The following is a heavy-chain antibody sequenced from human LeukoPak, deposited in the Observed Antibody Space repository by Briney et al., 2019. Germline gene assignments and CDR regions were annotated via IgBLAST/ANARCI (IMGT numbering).Heavy chain of an antibody. V-gene: IGHV3-74*01. CDR3: ASSYYGSGSYYSYYGMDV. D-gene: IGHD3-10*01. Sequence: GGSLRLSCAASGFTFSSYWMHWVRQAPGKGLVWVSRINSDGSSTSYADSVKGRFTISRDNAKHTLYLQMNSLRAEDTAVYYCASSYYGSGSYYSYYGMDVWGKGTTVTVSS. CDR2: INSDGSST. J-gene: IGHJ6*04. CDR1: GFTFSSYW.